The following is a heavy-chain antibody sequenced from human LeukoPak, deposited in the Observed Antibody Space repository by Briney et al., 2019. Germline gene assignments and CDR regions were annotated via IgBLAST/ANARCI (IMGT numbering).Heavy chain of an antibody. CDR1: SGSFGDDY. CDR3: ARFSSLTWGDWGDAFDV. V-gene: IGHV4-34*01. Sequence: SETLSLSCTIYSGSFGDDYWGWIRQAPGKGLEWIGEIDRGGSTNYNPSLASRVIVSRNTSKNQFFLNVTSVTVADTALYYCARFSSLTWGDWGDAFDVWGRGTMVTVSS. D-gene: IGHD2-21*02. J-gene: IGHJ3*01. CDR2: IDRGGST.